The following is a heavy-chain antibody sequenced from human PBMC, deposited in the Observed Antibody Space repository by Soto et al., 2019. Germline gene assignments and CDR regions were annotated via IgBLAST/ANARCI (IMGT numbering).Heavy chain of an antibody. CDR1: GFTFSSYA. D-gene: IGHD5-12*01. Sequence: GGSLRLSCAASGFTFSSYAMSWVRQAPGKGLEWVSAISGSGGSTYYADSVKGRFTISRDNSKNTLYLQMNSLRAEDTAVYYCAKAFGEYSGYDEGDPSQTKNYYYYYMDVWGKGTTVTVSS. V-gene: IGHV3-23*01. J-gene: IGHJ6*03. CDR3: AKAFGEYSGYDEGDPSQTKNYYYYYMDV. CDR2: ISGSGGST.